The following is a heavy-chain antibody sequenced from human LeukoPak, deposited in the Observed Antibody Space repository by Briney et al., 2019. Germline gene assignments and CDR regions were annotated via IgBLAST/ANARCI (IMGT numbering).Heavy chain of an antibody. Sequence: GGSLRLSCAASGFTFSNYWMTWVRQAPGKGLELVANIKQDGSEKYYVDSVKGRFTISRDNAKNSLYLQMNSLETEDTAVYYCTRDIYCSGGSCDGYYFDYWGQGTLVTVSS. CDR1: GFTFSNYW. V-gene: IGHV3-7*03. CDR3: TRDIYCSGGSCDGYYFDY. J-gene: IGHJ4*02. CDR2: IKQDGSEK. D-gene: IGHD2-15*01.